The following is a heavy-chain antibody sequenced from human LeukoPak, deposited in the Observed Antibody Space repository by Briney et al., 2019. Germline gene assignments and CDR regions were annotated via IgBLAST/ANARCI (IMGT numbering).Heavy chain of an antibody. CDR3: ARDPGALRFLEWFCFDY. J-gene: IGHJ4*02. V-gene: IGHV1-18*01. CDR2: ISAYNGNT. Sequence: ASVKVSCKGSGYTFINYGISWVRQAPGQGLEWMGWISAYNGNTNYSQKLQGRVTMTTDTSTSTAYMELRSLRSDDTAVYYCARDPGALRFLEWFCFDYWGQGTLVTVSS. D-gene: IGHD3-3*01. CDR1: GYTFINYG.